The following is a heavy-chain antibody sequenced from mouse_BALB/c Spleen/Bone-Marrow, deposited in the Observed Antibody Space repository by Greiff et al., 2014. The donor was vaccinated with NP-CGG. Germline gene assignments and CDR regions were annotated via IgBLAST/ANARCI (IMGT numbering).Heavy chain of an antibody. V-gene: IGHV3-1*02. CDR1: GYSITSYYS. J-gene: IGHJ4*01. CDR2: IHYSGTT. Sequence: EVQLQQSGPDLVKPSQSLSLTCTVTGYSITSYYSWHWIRQFPGNKLEWMGYIHYSGTTVYNPSLKSRISITRDTSNNQFFLQLNSVTTEDTATYYCARFAWTPYTMDYWGQGTSVTVSS. CDR3: ARFAWTPYTMDY.